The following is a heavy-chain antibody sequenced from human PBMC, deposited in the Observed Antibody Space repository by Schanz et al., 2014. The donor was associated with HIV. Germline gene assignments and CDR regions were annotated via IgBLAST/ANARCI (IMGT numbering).Heavy chain of an antibody. V-gene: IGHV3-15*01. CDR3: TTDNYDFWSGYPHFDY. CDR2: IKSKTDGGTT. D-gene: IGHD3-3*01. CDR1: GFTFSSYS. J-gene: IGHJ4*02. Sequence: EVQLVESGGGLVKPGGSLRLSCAASGFTFSSYSMNWVRQAPGKGLEWVGRIKSKTDGGTTDYAAPVRGRFTISRDDSKNTLYLXXXSLKXVDTAVYYCTTDNYDFWSGYPHFDYWGQGTLVTVSS.